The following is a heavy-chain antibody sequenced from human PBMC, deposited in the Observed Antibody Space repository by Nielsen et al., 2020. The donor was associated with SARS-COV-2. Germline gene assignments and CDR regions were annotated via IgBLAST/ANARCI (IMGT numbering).Heavy chain of an antibody. CDR2: IWYDGSNK. Sequence: GESLKISCAASGFTFSSYGMHWVRQAPGKGLEWVAVIWYDGSNKYYADSVKGRFTISRDNSKNTLYLQMNSLRAEDTAVYYCAKDGRGGSYYRDYYGMDVWGQGTTVTVSS. D-gene: IGHD1-26*01. V-gene: IGHV3-33*06. J-gene: IGHJ6*02. CDR1: GFTFSSYG. CDR3: AKDGRGGSYYRDYYGMDV.